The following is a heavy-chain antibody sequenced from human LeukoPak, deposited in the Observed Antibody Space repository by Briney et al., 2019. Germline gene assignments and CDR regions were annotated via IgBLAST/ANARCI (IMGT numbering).Heavy chain of an antibody. Sequence: GESLRLSCVVSGFSFSNSYMTWIRQTPGKGLESLAYISGSGSDIYYADSVKGRFTISRDNAKNSLYLQMNSLRAEDTAVYYCASRYSSSWYYYYYYMDVWGKGTTVTVSS. J-gene: IGHJ6*03. D-gene: IGHD6-13*01. CDR2: ISGSGSDI. CDR3: ASRYSSSWYYYYYYMDV. V-gene: IGHV3-11*04. CDR1: GFSFSNSY.